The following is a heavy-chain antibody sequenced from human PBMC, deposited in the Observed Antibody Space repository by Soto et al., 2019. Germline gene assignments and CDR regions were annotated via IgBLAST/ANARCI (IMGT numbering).Heavy chain of an antibody. CDR1: GFTFSSYS. Sequence: EVQLVESGGGLVQPGGSLRLSCAASGFTFSSYSMNWVRQAPGQGLEWVSYISSSSSTIYYADSVKGRFTISRDNANNSLYLQMNSLRDEDTAVYYCARDKWAVDGQFDYWGQGTLVTVSS. V-gene: IGHV3-48*02. D-gene: IGHD6-19*01. J-gene: IGHJ4*02. CDR2: ISSSSSTI. CDR3: ARDKWAVDGQFDY.